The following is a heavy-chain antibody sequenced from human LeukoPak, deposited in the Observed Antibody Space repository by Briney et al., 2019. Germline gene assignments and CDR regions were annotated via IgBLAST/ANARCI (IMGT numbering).Heavy chain of an antibody. J-gene: IGHJ4*02. V-gene: IGHV3-23*01. CDR3: AKEAGSSGYDYPDY. D-gene: IGHD5-12*01. CDR1: GFTFSSYA. CDR2: ISGSAYST. Sequence: PGGSLRLSCAASGFTFSSYAMSWVPQAPGKGLEWVSGISGSAYSTYYADSVQGRFTISRDNSKNTLYLQMNSLRAEDTAVYYCAKEAGSSGYDYPDYWGQGTLVTVSS.